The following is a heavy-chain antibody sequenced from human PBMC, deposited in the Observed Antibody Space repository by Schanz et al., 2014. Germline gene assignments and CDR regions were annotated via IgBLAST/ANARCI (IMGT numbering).Heavy chain of an antibody. V-gene: IGHV1-8*02. J-gene: IGHJ4*02. CDR3: ARAFGGYDPAGALDY. CDR1: GYTFTNFY. Sequence: QVQLVQSGAEVKKPGASVKVSCKASGYTFTNFYIHWVRQAPGQGLEWLGWMNPNSGNTGYAQKFQGRVTMTRNTSISTAYMELSSLRSDDTAVYYCARAFGGYDPAGALDYWGQGTLVAVSS. CDR2: MNPNSGNT. D-gene: IGHD5-12*01.